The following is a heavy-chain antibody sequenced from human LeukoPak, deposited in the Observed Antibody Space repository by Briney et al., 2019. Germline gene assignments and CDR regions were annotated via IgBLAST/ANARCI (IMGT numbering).Heavy chain of an antibody. D-gene: IGHD2-8*02. CDR3: AKDPETGYDFVLFGFDY. J-gene: IGHJ4*02. CDR1: GFTFSNYG. CDR2: ISGSGGST. V-gene: IGHV3-23*01. Sequence: GSLRLSCAASGFTFSNYGMSWVRQAPGKGLEWVSGISGSGGSTYYADSVKGRFTISRDNSRNTLYLQMNSLRAEDTAVYYCAKDPETGYDFVLFGFDYWGQGSLVTVSS.